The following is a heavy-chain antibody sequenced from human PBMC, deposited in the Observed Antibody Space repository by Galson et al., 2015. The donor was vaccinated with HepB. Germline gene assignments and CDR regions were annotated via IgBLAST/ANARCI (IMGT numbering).Heavy chain of an antibody. CDR3: ARGRWIQLGLVTPDY. V-gene: IGHV3-48*02. Sequence: SLRLSCAASGFTFSSYYMSWVRQAPGKGLEWVSYISSSSSTIYYADSVKGRFTISRDNAKNSLYLQMNSLRDEDTAVYYCARGRWIQLGLVTPDYWGQGTLVTVSS. CDR2: ISSSSSTI. D-gene: IGHD5-18*01. CDR1: GFTFSSYY. J-gene: IGHJ4*02.